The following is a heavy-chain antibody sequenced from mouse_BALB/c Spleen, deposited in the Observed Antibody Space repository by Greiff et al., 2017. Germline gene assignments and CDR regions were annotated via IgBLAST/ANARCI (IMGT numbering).Heavy chain of an antibody. D-gene: IGHD1-1*01. CDR2: INPSNGGT. V-gene: IGHV1S81*02. Sequence: QVQLKQSGAELVKPGASVKLSCKASGYTFTSYYMYWVKQRPGQGLEWIGEINPSNGGTNFNEKFKSKATLTVDKSSSTAYMQLSSLTSEDSAVYYCTRGDYGSSNYWGQGTTLTVSS. J-gene: IGHJ2*01. CDR3: TRGDYGSSNY. CDR1: GYTFTSYY.